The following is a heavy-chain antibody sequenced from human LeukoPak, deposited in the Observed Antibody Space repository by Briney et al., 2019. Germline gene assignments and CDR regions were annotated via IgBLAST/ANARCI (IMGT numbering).Heavy chain of an antibody. CDR2: TRHDGSSK. Sequence: GGSLRLSCAASGFIFSNYGMYWVRQAPGKGLEWVAFTRHDGSSKDYADSVKGRFTISRDNSKNTLYPQMNSLRPEDTALYYCVKDNLDCSSASCYVGDAFDIWGHGTKVTVSS. CDR3: VKDNLDCSSASCYVGDAFDI. D-gene: IGHD2-2*01. J-gene: IGHJ3*02. V-gene: IGHV3-30*02. CDR1: GFIFSNYG.